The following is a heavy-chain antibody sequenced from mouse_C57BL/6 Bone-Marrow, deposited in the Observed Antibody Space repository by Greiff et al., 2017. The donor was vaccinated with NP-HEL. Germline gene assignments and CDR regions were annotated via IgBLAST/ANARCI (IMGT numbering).Heavy chain of an antibody. J-gene: IGHJ4*01. V-gene: IGHV5-12*01. CDR1: GFTFSDYY. CDR2: ISNGGGST. CDR3: AREGVTSLYYYAMDY. D-gene: IGHD1-2*01. Sequence: EVQRVESGGGLVQPGGSLKLSCAASGFTFSDYYMYWVRQTPEKRLEWVAYISNGGGSTYYPDTVKGRFTISRDIAKNTLYLQMSRLKSEDTAMYYCAREGVTSLYYYAMDYWGQGTSVTVSS.